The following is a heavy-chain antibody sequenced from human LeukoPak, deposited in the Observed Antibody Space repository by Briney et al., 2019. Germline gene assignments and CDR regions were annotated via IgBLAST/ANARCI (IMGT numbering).Heavy chain of an antibody. J-gene: IGHJ4*02. CDR1: GGTFSSYA. CDR3: AREVVATIRGRGYFDY. CDR2: IIPIFGTA. V-gene: IGHV1-69*13. D-gene: IGHD5-12*01. Sequence: ASVKVSCKASGGTFSSYAISWVRQAPGQGLEWMGGIIPIFGTANYAQKFQGRVTITADESTSTAYMELSSLRSEDTAVYYCAREVVATIRGRGYFDYWGQGTLVTVSS.